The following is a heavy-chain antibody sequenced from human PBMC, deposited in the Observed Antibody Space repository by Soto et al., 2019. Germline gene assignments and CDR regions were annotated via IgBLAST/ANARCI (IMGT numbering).Heavy chain of an antibody. Sequence: QITLKESGPPLVKPTQTLTLTCTFSGFSLSSIGVGVGWIRQPPGKALECLAFIYWDDDKRYSPSLESRLTITXXTXNXXVVLTMTSMDPVDTGTYYCVHRSQDSGTSHNWFDPWGQGTLVTVSS. D-gene: IGHD3-10*01. CDR2: IYWDDDK. V-gene: IGHV2-5*02. CDR3: VHRSQDSGTSHNWFDP. J-gene: IGHJ5*02. CDR1: GFSLSSIGVG.